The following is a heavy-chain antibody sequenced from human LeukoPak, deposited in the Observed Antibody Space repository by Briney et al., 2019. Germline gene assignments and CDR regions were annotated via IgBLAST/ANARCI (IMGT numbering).Heavy chain of an antibody. CDR3: GRGQQLVRKRFTRPSAFDY. J-gene: IGHJ4*02. V-gene: IGHV4-34*01. CDR2: INHSGST. Sequence: SETLSLTCAVYGGSFSGYYWSWIRQPPGKGLEWIGEINHSGSTNYNPSLKSRVTISVDTSKNQFSLKLSSVTAADTAVYYCGRGQQLVRKRFTRPSAFDYWGQGTLVTVSS. CDR1: GGSFSGYY. D-gene: IGHD6-13*01.